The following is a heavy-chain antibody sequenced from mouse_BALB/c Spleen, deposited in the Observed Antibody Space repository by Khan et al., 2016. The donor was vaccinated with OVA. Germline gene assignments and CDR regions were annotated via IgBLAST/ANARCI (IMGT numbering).Heavy chain of an antibody. CDR1: GYTFTSYW. Sequence: QVQLKQSGAELVKPGASVKLSCKTSGYTFTSYWIQWVKQRPGQGLGWIGEIFPGTGTTYYNENLTGKATLTVDTSSSTAFMKLSSLTSEDSAVYFWARAYFGNYEFAYWGQGTLVTVSA. J-gene: IGHJ3*01. D-gene: IGHD2-10*01. V-gene: IGHV1S132*01. CDR2: IFPGTGTT. CDR3: ARAYFGNYEFAY.